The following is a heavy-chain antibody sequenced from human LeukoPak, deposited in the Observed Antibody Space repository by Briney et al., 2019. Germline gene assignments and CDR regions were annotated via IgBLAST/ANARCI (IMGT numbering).Heavy chain of an antibody. Sequence: GGSLRLSCAASGFTFNTHGMHWVRQAPGKGLEWVAVIASDGRDKKYADSVKGRFTITRDNSKNTLYLQMNSLRAEDTAVYYCAKDGARGAAKYYFDYWGQGTLVTVSS. CDR2: IASDGRDK. V-gene: IGHV3-30*18. CDR1: GFTFNTHG. J-gene: IGHJ4*02. D-gene: IGHD6-13*01. CDR3: AKDGARGAAKYYFDY.